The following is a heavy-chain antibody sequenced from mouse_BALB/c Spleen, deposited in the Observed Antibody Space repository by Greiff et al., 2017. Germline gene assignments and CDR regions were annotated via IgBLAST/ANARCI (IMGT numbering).Heavy chain of an antibody. Sequence: VQLQQSGAELVRPGVSVKISCKGSGYTFTDYAMHWVKQSHAKSLEWIGVISTYYGDASYNQKFKGKATMTVDKSSSTAYMELARLTSEDSAIYYCARGDYRYFDYWGQGTTLTVSS. V-gene: IGHV1S137*01. CDR2: ISTYYGDA. CDR1: GYTFTDYA. J-gene: IGHJ2*01. D-gene: IGHD2-14*01. CDR3: ARGDYRYFDY.